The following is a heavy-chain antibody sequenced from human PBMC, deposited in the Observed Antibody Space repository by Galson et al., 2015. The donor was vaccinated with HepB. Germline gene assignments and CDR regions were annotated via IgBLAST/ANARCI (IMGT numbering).Heavy chain of an antibody. V-gene: IGHV3-21*01. CDR1: GFIFSSYK. CDR2: IRTSSTHI. CDR3: AREYRYTRGWSIDY. J-gene: IGHJ4*02. D-gene: IGHD6-19*01. Sequence: SLRISCAASGFIFSSYKMNWVRQAPGKGLEWVSSIRTSSTHISYADSVKGRFTISRDNAKSSLYLQMNSLRAEDTAVYYCAREYRYTRGWSIDYWGQGTLVTVSS.